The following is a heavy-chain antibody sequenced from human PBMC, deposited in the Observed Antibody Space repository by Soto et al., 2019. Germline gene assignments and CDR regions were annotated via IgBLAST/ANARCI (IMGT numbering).Heavy chain of an antibody. CDR1: GGSLSDGDYF. CDR2: IYYSGST. Sequence: PSETLSLTCSVSGGSLSDGDYFWSWIRQPPGKGLEWIGYIYYSGSTNYNPSLKSRVTISVDTSKNQFSLKLSSVTAADTAVYYCARLQRDYYYDSSGPVDYWGQGTLVTVSS. CDR3: ARLQRDYYYDSSGPVDY. D-gene: IGHD3-22*01. V-gene: IGHV4-61*08. J-gene: IGHJ4*02.